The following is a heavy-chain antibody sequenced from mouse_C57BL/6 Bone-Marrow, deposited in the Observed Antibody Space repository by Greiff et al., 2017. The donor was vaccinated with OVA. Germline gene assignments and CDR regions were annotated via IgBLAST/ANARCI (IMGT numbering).Heavy chain of an antibody. CDR3: AKHGITTEGRNAMDY. V-gene: IGHV2-9*01. J-gene: IGHJ4*01. D-gene: IGHD1-1*01. CDR1: GFSLTSYG. Sequence: VQVVESGPGLVAPSQSLSITCTVSGFSLTSYGVDWVRQPPGQGLEWLGVIWGGGSTNYNSALMSRLSISKDNSKSQVFLKRNSLQTDDTAMYYCAKHGITTEGRNAMDYWGQGTSVTVSA. CDR2: IWGGGST.